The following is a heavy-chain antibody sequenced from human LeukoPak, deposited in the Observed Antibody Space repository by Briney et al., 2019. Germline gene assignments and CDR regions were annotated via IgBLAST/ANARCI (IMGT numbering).Heavy chain of an antibody. CDR3: ARHHFAIRALCYYMDV. V-gene: IGHV4-4*09. CDR1: GGSISSYY. CDR2: IYTSGST. Sequence: SETLSLTCTVSGGSISSYYWSWIRQPPGKGLEWIGYIYTSGSTNYNPSLKSRVTISVDTSKNQFSLKLSSVTAADTAVYYCARHHFAIRALCYYMDVWGKGTTVTVSS. J-gene: IGHJ6*03. D-gene: IGHD2-21*01.